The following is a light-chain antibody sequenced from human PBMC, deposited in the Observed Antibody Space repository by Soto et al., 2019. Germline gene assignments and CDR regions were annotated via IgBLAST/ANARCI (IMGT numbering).Light chain of an antibody. V-gene: IGLV1-47*01. CDR1: SSNIGSNY. Sequence: QSVLTQPPSASETPGQRVTISCSGSSSNIGSNYVYWYQQLPGTAPKLLIYRNNQRPSGVPDRFSGSKSGTSASLVISGLRSEDEADYYCAAWDDSLSGWVFGGGTKLTVL. CDR3: AAWDDSLSGWV. CDR2: RNN. J-gene: IGLJ3*02.